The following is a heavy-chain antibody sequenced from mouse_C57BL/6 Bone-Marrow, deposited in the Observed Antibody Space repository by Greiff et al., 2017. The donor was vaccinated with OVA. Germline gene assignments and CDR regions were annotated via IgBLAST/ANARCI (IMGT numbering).Heavy chain of an antibody. J-gene: IGHJ4*01. V-gene: IGHV1-7*01. D-gene: IGHD2-5*01. CDR2: INPSSGYT. CDR1: GYTFTSYW. CDR3: ARPYSNFDYAMDY. Sequence: QVHVKQSGAELVKPGASVKLSCKASGYTFTSYWMHWVKQRPGQGLEWIGYINPSSGYTKYNQKFKDKATLTADKSSSTAYMQLSSLTYEDSAVYYCARPYSNFDYAMDYWGQGTSVTVSS.